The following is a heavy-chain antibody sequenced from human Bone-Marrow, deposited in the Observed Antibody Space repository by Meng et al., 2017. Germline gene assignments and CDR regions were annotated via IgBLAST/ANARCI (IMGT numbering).Heavy chain of an antibody. J-gene: IGHJ4*02. V-gene: IGHV5-51*01. Sequence: KVSCKGSGYSFTSYWIGWVRQMPGKGLEWMGIIYPGDSDTRYSPSFQGQVTISADKSISTAYLQWSSLKASDTAMYYCARQEIASRYYFDYWGQGTLVTVSS. CDR2: IYPGDSDT. CDR3: ARQEIASRYYFDY. D-gene: IGHD5-24*01. CDR1: GYSFTSYW.